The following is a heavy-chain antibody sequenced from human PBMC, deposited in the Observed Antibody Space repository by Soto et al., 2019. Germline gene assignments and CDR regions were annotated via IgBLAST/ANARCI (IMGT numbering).Heavy chain of an antibody. J-gene: IGHJ4*02. D-gene: IGHD3-22*01. V-gene: IGHV1-18*01. Sequence: QVQLVQSGAEVKEPGASVKVSCKASGYTFTSYGLTWVRQAPGQGLEWMGWISAYNGNTNYAQKFQGRVTMTTDTSTSRDYMELRSLGSDDTAVEYCASSGSGGYYLDYWGLGTLVTVAA. CDR1: GYTFTSYG. CDR3: ASSGSGGYYLDY. CDR2: ISAYNGNT.